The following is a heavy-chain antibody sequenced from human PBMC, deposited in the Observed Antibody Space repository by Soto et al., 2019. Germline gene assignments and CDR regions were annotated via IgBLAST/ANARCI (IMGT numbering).Heavy chain of an antibody. Sequence: PGGSLRLSCAASGFTFSSYGMHWVRQAPGKGLEWVAVISYDGSNKYYADTVKGRFTISRDNSKNTLYLQMNSLRAEDTAVYYCAKDLAGWSSSWYSVSYYYYYGMDVWGQGTTVTVSS. CDR2: ISYDGSNK. V-gene: IGHV3-30*18. CDR1: GFTFSSYG. D-gene: IGHD6-13*01. CDR3: AKDLAGWSSSWYSVSYYYYYGMDV. J-gene: IGHJ6*02.